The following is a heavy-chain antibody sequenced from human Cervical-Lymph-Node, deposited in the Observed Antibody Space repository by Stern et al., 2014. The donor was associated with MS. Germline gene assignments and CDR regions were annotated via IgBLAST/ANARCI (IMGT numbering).Heavy chain of an antibody. Sequence: VQLLESGPEIKKPGSSVKVSCKASGGTFNNIPISWVRQAPGQGLEWMGGFTPLFGTANYRHTFQGELTITAEKLTTTVYMELSGRTFDDTAIYYCAASVAPRPTYFYYYGMDVWGQGTAVAVSS. CDR2: FTPLFGTA. CDR3: AASVAPRPTYFYYYGMDV. CDR1: GGTFNNIP. D-gene: IGHD3-9*01. J-gene: IGHJ6*02. V-gene: IGHV1-69*06.